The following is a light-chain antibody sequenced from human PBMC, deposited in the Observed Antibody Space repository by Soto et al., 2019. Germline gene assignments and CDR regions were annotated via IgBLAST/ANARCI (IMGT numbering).Light chain of an antibody. CDR3: QQSGNWPLT. J-gene: IGKJ5*01. CDR1: QSVSSY. V-gene: IGKV3-11*01. CDR2: DAS. Sequence: EIVLTQSPATLSLSPGERATLSCRASQSVSSYLAWYQQKPGQAPGLLIYDASNRAAGIPARFSGSGSGTDFTLTISNLEPEDFAVYYCQQSGNWPLTFGQGTRLEIK.